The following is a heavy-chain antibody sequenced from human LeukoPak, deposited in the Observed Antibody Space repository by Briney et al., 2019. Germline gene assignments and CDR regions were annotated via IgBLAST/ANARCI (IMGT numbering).Heavy chain of an antibody. Sequence: GGSLRLSCTASGFTFDSYGMAWVRQAPGKGLEWVASIYGGGIETFYADSVKARFTVSRDNSKNTLYLQLSSLRAEDTAVYYCAKGTLGRGGYYYYGMDVWGQGTTVTVSS. D-gene: IGHD1-1*01. CDR1: GFTFDSYG. CDR3: AKGTLGRGGYYYYGMDV. J-gene: IGHJ6*02. V-gene: IGHV3-23*01. CDR2: IYGGGIET.